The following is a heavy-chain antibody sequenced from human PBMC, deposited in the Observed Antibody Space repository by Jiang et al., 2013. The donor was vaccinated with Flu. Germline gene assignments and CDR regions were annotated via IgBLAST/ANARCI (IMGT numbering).Heavy chain of an antibody. Sequence: GLEWMGIIYPGDSDTRYSPSFQGQVTISADKSISTAYLQWSSLKASDTAMYYCARHEGGAAAGGHYFDYWGQGTLVTVSS. J-gene: IGHJ4*02. CDR2: IYPGDSDT. CDR3: ARHEGGAAAGGHYFDY. V-gene: IGHV5-51*01. D-gene: IGHD6-13*01.